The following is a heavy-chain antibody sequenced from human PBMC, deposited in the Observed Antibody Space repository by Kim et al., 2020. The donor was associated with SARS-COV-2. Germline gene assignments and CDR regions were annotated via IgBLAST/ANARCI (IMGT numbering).Heavy chain of an antibody. D-gene: IGHD3-10*01. J-gene: IGHJ4*02. Sequence: GESLKISCKVSGYNFPNYWIGWVRQMPGKGLEWMGIIDPVDSDTRYSPSFQGQVTISADRSTSTTYLQCSSLKASDTAMYYCARHSDPHDYYGSGRYPDYWGQGTLVTDSS. CDR3: ARHSDPHDYYGSGRYPDY. CDR2: IDPVDSDT. V-gene: IGHV5-51*01. CDR1: GYNFPNYW.